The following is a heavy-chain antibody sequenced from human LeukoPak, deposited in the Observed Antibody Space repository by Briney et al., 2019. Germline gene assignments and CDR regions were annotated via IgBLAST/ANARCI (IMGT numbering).Heavy chain of an antibody. CDR2: INQRGST. CDR1: GGSFSGYY. V-gene: IGHV4-34*01. Sequence: PSEALSLTCNVYGGSFSGYYWSWIRQPPGKGLEWIGEINQRGSTNYNPSLKSRVTLSVDTSKNQFSLKLNSVTAADTAVYYCARGRLFVYWGQGTLVTVS. CDR3: ARGRLFVY. J-gene: IGHJ4*02.